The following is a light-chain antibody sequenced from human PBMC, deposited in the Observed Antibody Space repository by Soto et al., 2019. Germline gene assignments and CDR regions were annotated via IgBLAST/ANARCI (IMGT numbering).Light chain of an antibody. CDR2: GSS. CDR1: QRVSSRY. Sequence: EIVLTQSPGTLSLSPGERATISCRASQRVSSRYFAWFQQRPGQVPRLLIFGSSSRAPGIPDRFSGSGSGTAFTLTISMLEPEDFGFYYCQQYYHSPRTFGQGTKVEIK. J-gene: IGKJ1*01. CDR3: QQYYHSPRT. V-gene: IGKV3-20*01.